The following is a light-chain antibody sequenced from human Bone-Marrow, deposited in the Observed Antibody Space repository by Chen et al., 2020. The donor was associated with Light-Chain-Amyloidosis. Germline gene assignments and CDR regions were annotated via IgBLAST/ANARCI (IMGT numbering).Light chain of an antibody. CDR1: DLPTKY. CDR3: QSADSRCTYEVI. Sequence: SYELTQPPSVSVSPGQTARLTCSGDDLPTKYAYWYQQKPGQAPVLVIHRDTERPSGISERFSGSSSGTTATLTISGVQAEDEAYYHCQSADSRCTYEVICGGGTKLTGL. CDR2: RDT. J-gene: IGLJ2*01. V-gene: IGLV3-25*03.